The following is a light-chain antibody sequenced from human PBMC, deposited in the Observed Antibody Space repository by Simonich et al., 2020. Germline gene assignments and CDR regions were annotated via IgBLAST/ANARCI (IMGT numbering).Light chain of an antibody. V-gene: IGKV4-1*01. CDR2: WAP. Sequence: DIVMTQSPDSLAVSLGERATINCKSSQSVLYSSNNKNYLVCYQQKPGQPPKLLIYWAPTRESGVPDRFSGSGSGTDFTLTISSLQAEDVAVYYCQQYYSTPYTFGQGTKLEIK. CDR1: QSVLYSSNNKNY. J-gene: IGKJ2*01. CDR3: QQYYSTPYT.